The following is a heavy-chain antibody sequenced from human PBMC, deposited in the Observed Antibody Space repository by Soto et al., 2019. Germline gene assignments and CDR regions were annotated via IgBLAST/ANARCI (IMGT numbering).Heavy chain of an antibody. J-gene: IGHJ3*02. D-gene: IGHD1-1*01. CDR2: IYYSGTN. V-gene: IGHV4-31*02. CDR1: GGSITTGGRY. Sequence: QVRLQECGPGLVNPSQILSLKCSVSGGSITTGGRYWRWIRQHPGKGMECLGDIYYSGTNYYHASLKSRVTISVEAAKNQFSLTLSSVTAADTAVYYWAYALVFTGGDGFDIWGQGRWVTVSS. CDR3: AYALVFTGGDGFDI.